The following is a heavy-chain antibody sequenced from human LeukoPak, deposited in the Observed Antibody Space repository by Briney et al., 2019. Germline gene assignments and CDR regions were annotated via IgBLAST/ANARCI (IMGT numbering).Heavy chain of an antibody. Sequence: GGSLRLSCAASGFTFSSYSMNWVRQAPGKGLEWVSSISSSSSYIYYADSVKGRFTISRDNAKNSLYLQMNSLRAEDAAVYYCARDYGPVVPAAYQATDQYYYYGMDVWGQGTTVTVSS. V-gene: IGHV3-21*01. J-gene: IGHJ6*02. CDR2: ISSSSSYI. CDR3: ARDYGPVVPAAYQATDQYYYYGMDV. D-gene: IGHD2-2*01. CDR1: GFTFSSYS.